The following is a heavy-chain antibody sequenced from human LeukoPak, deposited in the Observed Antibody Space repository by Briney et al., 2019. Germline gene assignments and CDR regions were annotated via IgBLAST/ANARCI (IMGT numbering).Heavy chain of an antibody. CDR3: ARHGGAYSFDY. J-gene: IGHJ4*02. CDR2: IDDSGRT. CDR1: GGSISRYY. V-gene: IGHV4-59*08. D-gene: IGHD2-21*01. Sequence: SETLSLTCTVSGGSISRYYWSWSRQPPGKGLEWIGYIDDSGRTNYNPSLKSRVTISVATSKNQFSLKLISESAADTAVYYCARHGGAYSFDYWGQGTLVTVSS.